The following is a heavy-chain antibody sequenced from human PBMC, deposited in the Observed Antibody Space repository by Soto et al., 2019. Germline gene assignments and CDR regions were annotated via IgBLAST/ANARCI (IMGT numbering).Heavy chain of an antibody. CDR1: GGTFSSYA. Sequence: QVQLVQSGAEVKKPGSSVKVSCKASGGTFSSYAINWVRQAPGQGLEWMGGIIPIFATADYAQKFQGRVTITEDESTCTAYMELSSLISEDTAVYYCAQCLLGVNYYYGMDVWGQGTTVTVSS. J-gene: IGHJ6*02. CDR3: AQCLLGVNYYYGMDV. D-gene: IGHD3-16*01. V-gene: IGHV1-69*12. CDR2: IIPIFATA.